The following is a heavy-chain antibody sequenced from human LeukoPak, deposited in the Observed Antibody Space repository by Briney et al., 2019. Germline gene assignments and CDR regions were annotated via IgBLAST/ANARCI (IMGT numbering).Heavy chain of an antibody. CDR2: IWYDGSNK. Sequence: PGRSLRLSCAASGFTFSTYGMHWVRQAPGKGLEWVAVIWYDGSNKYYADSVKGRFTISRDNSKSTVFLQMNSLRAEDTAVYYCAKDPRLLYSSSWYFDYYYYGMDVWGQGTTVTVSS. J-gene: IGHJ6*02. V-gene: IGHV3-33*06. D-gene: IGHD6-13*01. CDR1: GFTFSTYG. CDR3: AKDPRLLYSSSWYFDYYYYGMDV.